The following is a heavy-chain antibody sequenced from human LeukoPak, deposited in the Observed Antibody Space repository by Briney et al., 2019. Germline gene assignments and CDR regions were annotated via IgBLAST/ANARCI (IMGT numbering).Heavy chain of an antibody. D-gene: IGHD6-13*01. J-gene: IGHJ4*02. CDR1: GFTFSSYA. CDR3: AKDPEGLIAAAGKTDY. Sequence: GGSLRLSCAASGFTFSSYAMSWVRQAPGKGLEWVSAISSSGGSTYYADSVKGRFTISRDNSKNTLYLQMNSLRAEDTAVYYCAKDPEGLIAAAGKTDYWGQGTLVTVSS. V-gene: IGHV3-23*01. CDR2: ISSSGGST.